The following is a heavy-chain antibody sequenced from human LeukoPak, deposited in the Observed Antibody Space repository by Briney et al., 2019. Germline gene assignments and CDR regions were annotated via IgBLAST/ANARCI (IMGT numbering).Heavy chain of an antibody. V-gene: IGHV1-46*01. CDR3: ARDNSVEDTAWWFDP. CDR1: GYTFTSYY. D-gene: IGHD4-23*01. J-gene: IGHJ5*02. Sequence: EASVKVSCKASGYTFTSYYMHWVRQAPGQGLEWMGIINPSGGSTSYAQKFQGRVTMTRDMSTSTDYMELSSLRSEDTAVHYCARDNSVEDTAWWFDPWGQGTLVTVSS. CDR2: INPSGGST.